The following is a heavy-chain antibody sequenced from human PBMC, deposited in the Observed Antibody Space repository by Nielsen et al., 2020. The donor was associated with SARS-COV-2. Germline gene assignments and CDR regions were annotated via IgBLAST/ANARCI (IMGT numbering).Heavy chain of an antibody. CDR2: VNYRGST. V-gene: IGHV4-34*01. D-gene: IGHD3-10*01. Sequence: SETLSLTCAVYGGSFGGYYWSWIRQPPGKGLEWIGEVNYRGSTNYNPSLKSRVTISVDTSKNQFSLKLSSVTAADTAVYYCARGLGLLWFGEFFDYWGQGTLVTVSS. CDR1: GGSFGGYY. CDR3: ARGLGLLWFGEFFDY. J-gene: IGHJ4*02.